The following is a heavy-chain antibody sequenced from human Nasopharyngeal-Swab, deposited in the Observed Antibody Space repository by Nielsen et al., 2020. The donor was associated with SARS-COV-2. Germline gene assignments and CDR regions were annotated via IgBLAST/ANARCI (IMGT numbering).Heavy chain of an antibody. Sequence: SETLSLTCAVYGGSFSGYYWSWIRQPPGKGLEWIGEINHSGSTNYNPSLKSRVTISVDTSKNQFSLKLSSVTAADTAVYYCAREQRYCSGGSCYQAGYFDLWGRGTLVTVSP. D-gene: IGHD2-15*01. CDR2: INHSGST. CDR3: AREQRYCSGGSCYQAGYFDL. CDR1: GGSFSGYY. V-gene: IGHV4-34*01. J-gene: IGHJ2*01.